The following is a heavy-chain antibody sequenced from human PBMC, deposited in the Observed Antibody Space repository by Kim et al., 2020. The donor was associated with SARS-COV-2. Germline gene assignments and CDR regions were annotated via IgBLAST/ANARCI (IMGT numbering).Heavy chain of an antibody. V-gene: IGHV3-30*04. CDR3: ARADVDTTKAYFFDN. CDR1: GVTFSSDA. Sequence: GGSLRLSCTAFGVTFSSDAMHWVCQAPGKGLGWVAVISYDDGNKYYADSVTGRFTIFRDNSQNTLFLQMRSLGADATAVYYCARADVDTTKAYFFDNWGQGALVTVSS. J-gene: IGHJ4*02. D-gene: IGHD5-18*01. CDR2: ISYDDGNK.